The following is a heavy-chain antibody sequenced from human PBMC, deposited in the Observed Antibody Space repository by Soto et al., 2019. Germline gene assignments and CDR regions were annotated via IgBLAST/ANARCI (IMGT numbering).Heavy chain of an antibody. CDR1: GFTFSSYG. J-gene: IGHJ6*03. Sequence: GGSLRLSCAASGFTFSSYGMHWVRQAPGKGLEWVAVISYDGSNEYYADSVKGRFTISRDNSKNTLYLQMNSLRAEDTAVYYCAKGNVLRFLEWLSYYYYMDVWGKGTTVTVSS. V-gene: IGHV3-30*18. D-gene: IGHD3-3*01. CDR3: AKGNVLRFLEWLSYYYYMDV. CDR2: ISYDGSNE.